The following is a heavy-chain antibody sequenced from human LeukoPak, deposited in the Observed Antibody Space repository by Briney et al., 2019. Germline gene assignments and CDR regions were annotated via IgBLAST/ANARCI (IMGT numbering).Heavy chain of an antibody. CDR2: SRNKANSYTT. J-gene: IGHJ4*02. CDR1: GFTFSDHY. Sequence: GGSLRMSCASSGFTFSDHYMDWVRQAPGKGLDGVGRSRNKANSYTTEYASSVKGRFTISRDDSKNSLYLQMNSLKTEDTAVYHCVRVGRSETLDYWGQGTLVTVSS. V-gene: IGHV3-72*01. CDR3: VRVGRSETLDY.